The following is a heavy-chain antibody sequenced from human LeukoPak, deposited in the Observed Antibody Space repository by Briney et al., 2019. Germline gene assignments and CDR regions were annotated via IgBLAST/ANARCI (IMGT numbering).Heavy chain of an antibody. Sequence: GGSLRLSCAGSGFTFRYFWMTWVRQTPGKGLEWVANIKEDGTEKNLVDPVKGRFTISRDNTKNLLFLEMNNLRGDDTASVRESRRGGAMGLYHNLDYWGQGTLVAVSS. CDR3: SRRGGAMGLYHNLDY. D-gene: IGHD1-1*01. CDR2: IKEDGTEK. CDR1: GFTFRYFW. V-gene: IGHV3-7*01. J-gene: IGHJ4*02.